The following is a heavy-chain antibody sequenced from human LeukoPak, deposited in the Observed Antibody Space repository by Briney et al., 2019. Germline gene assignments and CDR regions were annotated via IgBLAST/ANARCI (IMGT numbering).Heavy chain of an antibody. Sequence: GGSLRLSCAASGFTFSAYWMHWVRQAPGKGLVWVSRINSDGFSIAYADSVKGRFTISRDNAKNTLYLHMNSLRAEDTAVYYCARFYGGSALDNWGQRTMVTVSS. CDR2: INSDGFSI. J-gene: IGHJ3*02. V-gene: IGHV3-74*01. CDR3: ARFYGGSALDN. CDR1: GFTFSAYW. D-gene: IGHD3-16*01.